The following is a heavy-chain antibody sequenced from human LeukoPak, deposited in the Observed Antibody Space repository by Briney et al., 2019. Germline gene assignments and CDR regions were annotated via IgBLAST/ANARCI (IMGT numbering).Heavy chain of an antibody. CDR3: AKDRQWLAIDY. CDR1: GFTFSSYG. D-gene: IGHD6-19*01. J-gene: IGHJ4*02. V-gene: IGHV3-30*18. CDR2: ISYDGSNK. Sequence: PGGSLRLSCAASGFTFSSYGMHWVRQAPGKGLEWVAVISYDGSNKYYADSVKGRFTISRDNSKNTLYLQMNSLRAEDTAVYYCAKDRQWLAIDYWGQGTLVTVSS.